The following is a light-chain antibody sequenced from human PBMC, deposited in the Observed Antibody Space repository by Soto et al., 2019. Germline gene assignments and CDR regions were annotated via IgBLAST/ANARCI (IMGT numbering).Light chain of an antibody. Sequence: EIVLTQSPGTLSLSPGERATLSCRASQSVSSNYLAGYQQKPGQAPRLLLYGASSRATGIPDRFSGSGSGTDFTLTISRLEPEDFAVYYCQQYGSSPRVTFGGGTKVEIK. CDR3: QQYGSSPRVT. J-gene: IGKJ4*01. CDR2: GAS. V-gene: IGKV3-20*01. CDR1: QSVSSNY.